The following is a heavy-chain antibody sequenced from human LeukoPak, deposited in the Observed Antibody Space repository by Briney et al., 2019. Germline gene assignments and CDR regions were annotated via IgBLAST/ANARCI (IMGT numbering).Heavy chain of an antibody. V-gene: IGHV3-30*04. J-gene: IGHJ6*02. CDR1: GFTFSSYA. CDR3: ASMYYYDSSGYYYPYYYYYYGMDV. CDR2: ISYDGSNK. D-gene: IGHD3-22*01. Sequence: YPGGSLRLSCAASGFTFSSYAMHWVRQAPGKGLEWVAVISYDGSNKYYADSVKGRFTISRDNSKNTLYLQMNSLRAEDTAVYYCASMYYYDSSGYYYPYYYYYYGMDVWGQGTTVTVSS.